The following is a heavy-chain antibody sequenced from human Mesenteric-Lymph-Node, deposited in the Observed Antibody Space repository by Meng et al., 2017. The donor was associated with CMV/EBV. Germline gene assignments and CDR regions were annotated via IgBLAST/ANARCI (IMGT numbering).Heavy chain of an antibody. CDR1: QFTFGDYY. D-gene: IGHD2-2*01. CDR2: ISGGGSTI. Sequence: GGSLRLSCAASQFTFGDYYMSWIRQSPGKGLEWVSHISGGGSTIYYADSVKGRFTISRDNTKNLLYLHMNSLKTEDTAVYYCTTGSGVVVPAAIPYAVWGQGTTVTVSS. V-gene: IGHV3-11*01. J-gene: IGHJ6*02. CDR3: TTGSGVVVPAAIPYAV.